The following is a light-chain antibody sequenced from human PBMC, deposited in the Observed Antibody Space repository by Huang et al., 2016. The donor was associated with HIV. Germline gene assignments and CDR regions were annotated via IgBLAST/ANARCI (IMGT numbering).Light chain of an antibody. V-gene: IGKV4-1*01. Sequence: DIVMTQSPDSVGVSLGERATINCKSSRRLLHTDNQHYLAWYQQRQGQPPKLLIHWASIRKSGVPDRFIGSGYGTYFTLTISSLQAEDVAVYYCHQYHSSPFTFGPGTIVDIK. CDR3: HQYHSSPFT. CDR2: WAS. J-gene: IGKJ3*01. CDR1: RRLLHTDNQHY.